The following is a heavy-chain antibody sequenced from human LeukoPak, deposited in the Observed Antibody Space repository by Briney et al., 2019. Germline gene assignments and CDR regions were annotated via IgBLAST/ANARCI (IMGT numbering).Heavy chain of an antibody. CDR2: IKQDRSEK. D-gene: IGHD1-26*01. CDR3: ARESGNYVLY. Sequence: TGGSLRLSCATSGFTFSSHWMSWFRQAPGKGPEWVANIKQDRSEKYYVHSVKGRFTIPRHNAQKSLYLQMNRLRAEDTALYYCARESGNYVLYWGQGTLVTVSS. CDR1: GFTFSSHW. V-gene: IGHV3-7*04. J-gene: IGHJ4*02.